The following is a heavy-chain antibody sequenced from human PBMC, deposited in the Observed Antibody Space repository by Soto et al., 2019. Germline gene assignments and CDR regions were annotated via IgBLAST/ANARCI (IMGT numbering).Heavy chain of an antibody. D-gene: IGHD6-19*01. CDR2: ISSNGGST. V-gene: IGHV3-64*02. J-gene: IGHJ3*02. Sequence: VQLVESGEGLVQPGGSLRLSCAASGFTFSSYAMHWVRQAPGKGLEYVSAISSNGGSTYYADSVKGRFTISRDNSKNTLYLQMGSLRAEDMAVYYCARGAAVAGTAGAFDIWGQGTMVTVSS. CDR1: GFTFSSYA. CDR3: ARGAAVAGTAGAFDI.